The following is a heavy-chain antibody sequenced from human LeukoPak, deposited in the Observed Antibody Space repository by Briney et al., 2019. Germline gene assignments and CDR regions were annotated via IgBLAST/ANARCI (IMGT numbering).Heavy chain of an antibody. J-gene: IGHJ6*03. D-gene: IGHD2-2*02. CDR1: GITLSNYG. Sequence: PGGSLRLSCAVSGITLSNYGMSWVRQAPGKGLEWVAGISDSGGSTNYADSVKGRFTISRDNAKNSLYLQMNSLRAEDTAVYYCARDLAGCSSTSCYNPWGYYYYYMDVWGKGTTVTVSS. CDR3: ARDLAGCSSTSCYNPWGYYYYYMDV. CDR2: ISDSGGST. V-gene: IGHV3-23*01.